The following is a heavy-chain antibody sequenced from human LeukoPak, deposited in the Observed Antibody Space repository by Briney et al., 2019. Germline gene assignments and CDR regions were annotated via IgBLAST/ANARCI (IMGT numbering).Heavy chain of an antibody. D-gene: IGHD6-13*01. CDR2: IRQDGGAK. CDR3: APPPIAATGN. Sequence: GGSLRLSCTASGFIFNDFWMSWVRQAPGEGLEWVANIRQDGGAKNYVDSVKGRFTISRDNAKKSLYLQMNSLRAEDTAVYYCAPPPIAATGNWGQGTLVTVSS. J-gene: IGHJ4*02. CDR1: GFIFNDFW. V-gene: IGHV3-7*01.